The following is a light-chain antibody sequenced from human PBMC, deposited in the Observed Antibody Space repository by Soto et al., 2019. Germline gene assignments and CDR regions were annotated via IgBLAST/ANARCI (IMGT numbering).Light chain of an antibody. CDR2: GAS. V-gene: IGKV3-20*01. J-gene: IGKJ2*01. Sequence: ENVLTQSPGTLYLSPGERATLSCRASQSVSSSFLAWWQQKPGQAPRLIIYGASSRGSGIPDRFSGSGSGTDFTLTISRLEPEDFAVYDCQQYGSSPYTFGQGTKLEIK. CDR3: QQYGSSPYT. CDR1: QSVSSSF.